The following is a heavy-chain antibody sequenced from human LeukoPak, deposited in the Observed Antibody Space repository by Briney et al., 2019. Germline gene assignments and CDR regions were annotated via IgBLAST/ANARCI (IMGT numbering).Heavy chain of an antibody. Sequence: SVKVSCKASGGTFSSYAISWVRQAPGQGLEWMGGIIPIFGTANYAQKFQGRVTITADKSTSTAYMELSSLRSEDTAVYYCARGPEGITMVRGVLDYWGQGTLVTVSP. CDR1: GGTFSSYA. V-gene: IGHV1-69*06. J-gene: IGHJ4*02. CDR2: IIPIFGTA. CDR3: ARGPEGITMVRGVLDY. D-gene: IGHD3-10*01.